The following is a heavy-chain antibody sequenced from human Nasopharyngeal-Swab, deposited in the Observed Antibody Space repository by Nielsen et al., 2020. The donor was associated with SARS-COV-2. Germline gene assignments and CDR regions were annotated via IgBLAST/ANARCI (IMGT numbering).Heavy chain of an antibody. CDR3: ARDYCGGDCFPDS. CDR2: INPSGGST. D-gene: IGHD2-21*02. V-gene: IGHV1-46*01. CDR1: GYTFTNHF. J-gene: IGHJ4*02. Sequence: ASVKVSCKASGYTFTNHFMHWVRQAPGQGLEWMGMINPSGGSTGYAQNFQGRVTMTRDTSISTAYMELSRLRSDDTAVYYCARDYCGGDCFPDSWGQGTLVTVSS.